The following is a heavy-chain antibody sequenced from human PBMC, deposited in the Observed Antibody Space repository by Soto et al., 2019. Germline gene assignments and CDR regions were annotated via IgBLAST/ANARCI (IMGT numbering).Heavy chain of an antibody. CDR3: ARRVVRGVTNWFDR. V-gene: IGHV4-59*08. J-gene: IGHJ5*02. Sequence: QVQLQESGPGLVKPSETLSLTCSVSGGSINHYYWSWIRQPPGKGLEWIGYIYSTGRTYYSPSHKSRVTMSVDTSKNQFSLKVNSVTAADTAVYYCARRVVRGVTNWFDRWGQGTLVTVSS. D-gene: IGHD3-10*01. CDR1: GGSINHYY. CDR2: IYSTGRT.